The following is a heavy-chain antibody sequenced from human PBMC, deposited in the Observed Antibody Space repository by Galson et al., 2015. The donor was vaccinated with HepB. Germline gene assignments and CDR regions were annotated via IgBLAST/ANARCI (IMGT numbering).Heavy chain of an antibody. J-gene: IGHJ6*02. D-gene: IGHD5-12*01. V-gene: IGHV3-30*18. CDR2: ISHDGSNK. Sequence: SLRLSCAASGFTFSSFGMHWVRQAPGKGLEWVAVISHDGSNKYYADSGKGPFTISRDKSKSTLYLQINSLGAEDTAVYYCAKDRLRAVNFGMDVWGQGTTVTVSS. CDR1: GFTFSSFG. CDR3: AKDRLRAVNFGMDV.